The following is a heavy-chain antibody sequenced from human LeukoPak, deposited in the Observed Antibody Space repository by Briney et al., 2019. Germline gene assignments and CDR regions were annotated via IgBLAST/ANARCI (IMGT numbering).Heavy chain of an antibody. Sequence: GGSLRLSCAASGFTFSSYAMSWGRQAPQEGLEWGSAITGSGGSTYYADSVKGRVTLSRDNPKNTPYLQMNSRRAEDTAVYYCAKDVGYSSSCSDYWGQGTLVTVSS. CDR2: ITGSGGST. J-gene: IGHJ4*02. CDR1: GFTFSSYA. CDR3: AKDVGYSSSCSDY. D-gene: IGHD6-13*01. V-gene: IGHV3-23*01.